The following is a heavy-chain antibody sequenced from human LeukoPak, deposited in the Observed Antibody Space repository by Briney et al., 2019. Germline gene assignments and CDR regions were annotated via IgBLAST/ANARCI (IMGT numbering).Heavy chain of an antibody. CDR1: GYTFTSYY. V-gene: IGHV1-46*01. CDR2: INPSGGGT. J-gene: IGHJ4*02. Sequence: GSSVKVSCKASGYTFTSYYMHWVRQPPGQGVEWMGIINPSGGGTSYAQKFQGRVTMPRDTSTSTVYMELSSLRSEDTAVYYCARVSKVVPAASFDYWGRGTLVTVSS. CDR3: ARVSKVVPAASFDY. D-gene: IGHD2-2*01.